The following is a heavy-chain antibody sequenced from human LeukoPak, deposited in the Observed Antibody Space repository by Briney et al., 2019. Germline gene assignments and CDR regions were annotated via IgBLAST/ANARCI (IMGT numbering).Heavy chain of an antibody. CDR1: GGSISSSSYY. V-gene: IGHV4-39*01. CDR2: IYYSGST. Sequence: PSETLSLTCTVSGGSISSSSYYWGWIRQPPGKGLEWIGSIYYSGSTYYNPSLKGRVTISVDTSKNQFSLKLSSVTAADTAVYYCARQSLAGTNFDYWGQGTLVTVSS. D-gene: IGHD7-27*01. J-gene: IGHJ4*02. CDR3: ARQSLAGTNFDY.